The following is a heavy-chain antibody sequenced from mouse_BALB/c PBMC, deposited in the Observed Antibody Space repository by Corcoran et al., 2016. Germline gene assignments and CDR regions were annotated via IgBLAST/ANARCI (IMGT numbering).Heavy chain of an antibody. CDR1: GYTFSSYW. J-gene: IGHJ3*01. D-gene: IGHD2-1*01. V-gene: IGHV1-9*01. Sequence: QVQLQQSGAELMKPGASVKISCKATGYTFSSYWIEWVKQRPGHGLEWIGEILPGSGSTNDNEKFKGKATFTADTSSNTAYMQLSSLTSEDSAVYYGAGYYGNYRRAYWGQGTLVTVSA. CDR3: AGYYGNYRRAY. CDR2: ILPGSGST.